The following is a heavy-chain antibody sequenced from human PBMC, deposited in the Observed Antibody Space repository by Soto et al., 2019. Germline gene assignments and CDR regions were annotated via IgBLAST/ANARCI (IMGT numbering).Heavy chain of an antibody. CDR2: IIPILGTV. V-gene: IGHV1-69*01. Sequence: QVQLVQSGAEVKEPGSSVKVSCKASGGTFSSYSISWVRQAPGQGLEWMGGIIPILGTVQYAQMFQGRLTITADESTSTAYMELSRLKYDDTAVYYCATRVSISGVVISWFDPWGRGTLVTVSS. CDR3: ATRVSISGVVISWFDP. CDR1: GGTFSSYS. J-gene: IGHJ5*01. D-gene: IGHD3-3*01.